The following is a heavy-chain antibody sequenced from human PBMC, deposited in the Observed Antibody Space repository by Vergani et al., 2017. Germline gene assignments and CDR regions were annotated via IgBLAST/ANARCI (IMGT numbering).Heavy chain of an antibody. J-gene: IGHJ4*02. Sequence: QVQLVQSGAEVKKPGASVKVSCKASGYTFTDYFMHWVRQAPGQGLEWMGWINPNSGGTNYAQKFQGRVTMTRDTSISTAYMELSNLRSDDTAVYYCARVVTSSNRDYFDYWREGALVTVSS. CDR3: ARVVTSSNRDYFDY. D-gene: IGHD2-2*01. CDR1: GYTFTDYF. CDR2: INPNSGGT. V-gene: IGHV1-2*02.